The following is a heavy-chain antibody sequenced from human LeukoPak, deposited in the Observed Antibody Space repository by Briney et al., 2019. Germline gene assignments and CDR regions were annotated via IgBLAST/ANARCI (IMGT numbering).Heavy chain of an antibody. CDR3: ARDLHYSLDY. D-gene: IGHD2-15*01. V-gene: IGHV3-74*01. Sequence: GGSLRLSCAASGFTFSSYWMHWVRQAPGKGLAWVSRINSDGSSTSYADSVKGRFTISRDNAKNTLYLQMNSLRAEDTAVYYCARDLHYSLDYWGQGTLVTVSS. J-gene: IGHJ4*02. CDR2: INSDGSST. CDR1: GFTFSSYW.